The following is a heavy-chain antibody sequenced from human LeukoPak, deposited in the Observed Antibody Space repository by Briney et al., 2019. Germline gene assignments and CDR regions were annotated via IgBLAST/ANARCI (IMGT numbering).Heavy chain of an antibody. CDR2: IIPIFGTA. V-gene: IGHV1-69*13. D-gene: IGHD3-10*01. Sequence: SVKVSCKASGGTFSSYAISWVRQAPGQGLEWMGGIIPIFGTANYAQKFQGRVTITADESTSTAYMELSSLRSEDTAVYYCASRPVRGVKEGDYWGQGTLVTVSS. CDR3: ASRPVRGVKEGDY. J-gene: IGHJ4*02. CDR1: GGTFSSYA.